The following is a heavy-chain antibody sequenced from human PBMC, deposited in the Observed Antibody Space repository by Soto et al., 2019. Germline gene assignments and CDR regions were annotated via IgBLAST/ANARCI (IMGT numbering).Heavy chain of an antibody. CDR3: ARVEYSYGDYYYYYMDV. CDR1: GGSFSGYY. D-gene: IGHD5-18*01. CDR2: INHSGST. Sequence: SETLSLTCAVYGGSFSGYYWSWIRQPPGKGLEWIGEINHSGSTNYNPSLKSRVTISVDTSKNQFSLKLSSVTAADTAVYYCARVEYSYGDYYYYYMDVWGKGTTVTVSS. V-gene: IGHV4-34*01. J-gene: IGHJ6*03.